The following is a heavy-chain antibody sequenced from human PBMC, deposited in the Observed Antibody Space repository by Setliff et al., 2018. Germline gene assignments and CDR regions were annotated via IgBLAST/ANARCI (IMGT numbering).Heavy chain of an antibody. D-gene: IGHD2-2*01. Sequence: PGGSLRLSCAASGFTFSNYAMAWVRQAPGKGLEWVSAISGSGDSTYYADSVKGRFTISRDNAKNTLYLQMNSLRAEDTAVYYCARAHSSTLSVHDYWGQGTLVTVSS. CDR3: ARAHSSTLSVHDY. J-gene: IGHJ4*02. CDR1: GFTFSNYA. V-gene: IGHV3-23*01. CDR2: ISGSGDST.